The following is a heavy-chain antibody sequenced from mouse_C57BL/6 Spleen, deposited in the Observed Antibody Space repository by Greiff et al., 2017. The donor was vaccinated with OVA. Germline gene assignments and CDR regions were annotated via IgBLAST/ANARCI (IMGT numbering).Heavy chain of an antibody. CDR1: GFNIKDYY. CDR3: AQGDYDALYYYAMDY. J-gene: IGHJ4*01. V-gene: IGHV14-2*01. Sequence: EVQLQQSGAELVKPGASVKLSCTASGFNIKDYYMHWVKQRTEQGLEWIGRIDPEDGETKYAPKFQGKATITADTSSNTAYLQLSSLTSEDAAVYYCAQGDYDALYYYAMDYWGQGTSVTVSS. CDR2: IDPEDGET. D-gene: IGHD2-4*01.